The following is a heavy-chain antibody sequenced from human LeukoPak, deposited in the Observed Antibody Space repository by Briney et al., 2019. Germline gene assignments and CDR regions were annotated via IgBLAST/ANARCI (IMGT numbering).Heavy chain of an antibody. V-gene: IGHV3-53*01. CDR1: GFTVSSNY. Sequence: GGSLRLSCAASGFTVSSNYMSWVRQAPGKGLEGVSVISSRGSTYYADSVKGRFTISRDNSKTTLYLQMTSLRAEDTAVYYCARGGDSSGSIRSAFDIWGQGTMVTVSS. CDR3: ARGGDSSGSIRSAFDI. J-gene: IGHJ3*02. CDR2: ISSRGST. D-gene: IGHD3-22*01.